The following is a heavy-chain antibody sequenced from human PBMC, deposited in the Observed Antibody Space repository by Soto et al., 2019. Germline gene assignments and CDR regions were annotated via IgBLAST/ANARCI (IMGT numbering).Heavy chain of an antibody. CDR2: LSWDRSTV. D-gene: IGHD2-15*01. CDR3: AVSSPDIVVLPSSIYFTS. V-gene: IGHV3-9*02. J-gene: IGHJ4*02. CDR1: GSSSDPFT. Sequence: GGSLRLSCVASGSSSDPFTMHWVRELPGKGLEWVAGLSWDRSTVAYADSVQGRFTISRDHAKNSADLLMDSLRPDDTALYFCAVSSPDIVVLPSSIYFTSWGPGTQVTAPQ.